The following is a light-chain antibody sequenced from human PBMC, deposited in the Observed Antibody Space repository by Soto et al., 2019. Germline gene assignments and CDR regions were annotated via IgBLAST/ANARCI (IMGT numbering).Light chain of an antibody. CDR2: SSD. J-gene: IGLJ3*02. CDR1: SSNIGRNT. Sequence: QSVLTQPPSASGTPGQRVTISCSGSSSNIGRNTVKWYRQLPGTAPKLLLGSSDQRPSGVPDRFSASQSGTSASLAISGLQSEHEADYICAAWDDSLNAWAFGGGTQLTVL. V-gene: IGLV1-44*01. CDR3: AAWDDSLNAWA.